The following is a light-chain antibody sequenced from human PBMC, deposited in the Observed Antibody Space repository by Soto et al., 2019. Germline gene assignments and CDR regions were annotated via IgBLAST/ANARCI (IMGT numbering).Light chain of an antibody. CDR2: GTS. CDR3: QQYGSSSGT. J-gene: IGKJ1*01. Sequence: EIVLTQSPGTLSLSPGERATLSCRASQSVSSSYLAWYQQKPGQAPRLLIYGTSSRATAIPDRFSGSGSGTDFTLIISRLEPEDFGVYYCQQYGSSSGTFGQGTKVEIK. V-gene: IGKV3-20*01. CDR1: QSVSSSY.